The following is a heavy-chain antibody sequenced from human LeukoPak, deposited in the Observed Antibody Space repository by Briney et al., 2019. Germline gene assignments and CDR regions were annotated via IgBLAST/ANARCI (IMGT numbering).Heavy chain of an antibody. V-gene: IGHV3-33*08. Sequence: GGSQRLSCAASGFTFSSYGMHWVRQAPGKGLEWVAVIWYDGSNKYYADSVKGRFTISRDNSKNTLYLQMNSLRAEDTAVYYCARGPYYYGSGSPFDPWGQGTLVTVSS. D-gene: IGHD3-10*01. J-gene: IGHJ5*02. CDR3: ARGPYYYGSGSPFDP. CDR2: IWYDGSNK. CDR1: GFTFSSYG.